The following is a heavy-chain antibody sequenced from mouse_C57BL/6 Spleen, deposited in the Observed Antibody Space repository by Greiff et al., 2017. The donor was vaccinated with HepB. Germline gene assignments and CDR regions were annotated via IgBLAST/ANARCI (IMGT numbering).Heavy chain of an antibody. Sequence: QVQLQQPGAELVKPGASVKLSCKASGYTFTSYWMHWVKQRPGQGLEWIGMIHPNSGSTNYNEKFKSKATLTVDKSSSTAYMQLSSLTSEDSAVYYCANYYGSSYEAMDYWGQGTSVTVSS. D-gene: IGHD1-1*01. V-gene: IGHV1-64*01. J-gene: IGHJ4*01. CDR1: GYTFTSYW. CDR2: IHPNSGST. CDR3: ANYYGSSYEAMDY.